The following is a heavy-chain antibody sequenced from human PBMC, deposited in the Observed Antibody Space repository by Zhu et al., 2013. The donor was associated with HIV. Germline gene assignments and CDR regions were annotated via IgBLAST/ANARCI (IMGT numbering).Heavy chain of an antibody. CDR3: VRSDIVVVPAARARFWNAFDI. J-gene: IGHJ3*02. Sequence: QVQLVQSGAEVKKPGSSVKVSCKASGGTFSSYAISWVRQAPGQGLEWMGGIIPIFGTANYAQKFQGRVTITADESTSTAYMELSSLRSEDTAVYYCVRSDIVVVPAARARFWNAFDIWGQGTMVTVSS. D-gene: IGHD2-2*01. CDR1: GGTFSSYA. CDR2: IIPIFGTA. V-gene: IGHV1-69*01.